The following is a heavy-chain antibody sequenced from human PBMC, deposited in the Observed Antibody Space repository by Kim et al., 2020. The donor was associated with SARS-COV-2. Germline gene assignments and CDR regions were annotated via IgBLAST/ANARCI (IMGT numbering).Heavy chain of an antibody. CDR3: AKDGALLLWFGEHFDY. Sequence: GGSLRLSCAASGFTFSSYAMSWVRQAPGKGLEWVSAISGSGGSTYYADSVKGRFTISRDNSKNTLYLQMNSLRAEDTAVYYCAKDGALLLWFGEHFDYCGQGTLVTVSS. CDR1: GFTFSSYA. CDR2: ISGSGGST. D-gene: IGHD3-10*01. V-gene: IGHV3-23*01. J-gene: IGHJ4*02.